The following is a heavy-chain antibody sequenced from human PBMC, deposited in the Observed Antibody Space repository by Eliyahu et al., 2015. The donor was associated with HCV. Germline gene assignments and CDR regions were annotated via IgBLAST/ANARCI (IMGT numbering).Heavy chain of an antibody. CDR1: GFXFTXYW. CDR2: INQDGSEK. Sequence: EVQLVESGGGLVQPGGSLRLSCAASGFXFTXYWMGWVRQAPGKGLEWVANINQDGSEKYYVDSVKGRFTISRDNAKNSLYVQMNSLRAEDTAVYYCARLQRGPWHFDLWGRGTLVTVSS. D-gene: IGHD1-1*01. CDR3: ARLQRGPWHFDL. J-gene: IGHJ2*01. V-gene: IGHV3-7*01.